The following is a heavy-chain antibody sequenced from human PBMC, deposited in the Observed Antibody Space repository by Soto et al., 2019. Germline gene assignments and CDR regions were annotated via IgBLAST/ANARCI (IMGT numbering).Heavy chain of an antibody. D-gene: IGHD5-12*01. Sequence: SQTLSLTWAISGDSVSSNTASWNWIRQSPSRGHEWLGRTYFRSKWYNDYAVSVKSRIIINPDTSNNQFSLQLNSVTPEDTAVYFCAKGDNLGPKTGYAFDPWGQGIMVTVSS. V-gene: IGHV6-1*01. CDR1: GDSVSSNTAS. CDR2: TYFRSKWYN. CDR3: AKGDNLGPKTGYAFDP. J-gene: IGHJ5*02.